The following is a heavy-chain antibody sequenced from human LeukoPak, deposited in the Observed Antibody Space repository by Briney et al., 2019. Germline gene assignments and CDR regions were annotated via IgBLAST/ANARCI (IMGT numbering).Heavy chain of an antibody. D-gene: IGHD3-10*01. V-gene: IGHV4-34*01. Sequence: PSETLSLTCAVYGGSFSGYYWSWIRQPPGKGLEWIGEINHSGSTNYNPSLKSRVTISVDTSKNQFSLKLSSVTAADTAVYYCSGSYPPDFGMDVWGQGTTVTVSS. CDR3: SGSYPPDFGMDV. CDR1: GGSFSGYY. CDR2: INHSGST. J-gene: IGHJ6*02.